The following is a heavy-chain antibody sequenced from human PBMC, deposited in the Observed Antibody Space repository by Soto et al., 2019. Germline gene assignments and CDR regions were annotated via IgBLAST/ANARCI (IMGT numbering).Heavy chain of an antibody. CDR3: ARGPDTAMVTGNYYYGMDV. CDR2: TIPIFGTA. V-gene: IGHV1-69*13. CDR1: GGTFSSYA. D-gene: IGHD5-18*01. Sequence: SVKVSCKASGGTFSSYAISWVRQAPGQGLEWMGGTIPIFGTANYAQKFQGRVTITADESTSTAYMELSSLRSEDTAVYYCARGPDTAMVTGNYYYGMDVWGQGTTVTVSS. J-gene: IGHJ6*02.